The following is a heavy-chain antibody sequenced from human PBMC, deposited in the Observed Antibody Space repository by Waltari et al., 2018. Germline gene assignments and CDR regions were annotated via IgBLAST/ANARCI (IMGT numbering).Heavy chain of an antibody. J-gene: IGHJ6*02. CDR3: ASPYYCRGYSCHSDYYFYGMDV. CDR2: IDSDARST. D-gene: IGHD2-15*01. V-gene: IGHV3-74*01. Sequence: EVQLVESGGDSVQPGGSLRLSCVVSGLHFNDNHMHWVRQVPGKGLVWVGHIDSDARSTSYADSVKGRFTISRDNAKNTLYLQMNSLRVEDTAVYYCASPYYCRGYSCHSDYYFYGMDVWGQGTMVTVS. CDR1: GLHFNDNH.